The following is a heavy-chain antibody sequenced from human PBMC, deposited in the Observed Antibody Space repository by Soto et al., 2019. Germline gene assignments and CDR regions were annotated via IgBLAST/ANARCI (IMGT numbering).Heavy chain of an antibody. D-gene: IGHD5-18*01. CDR1: GFTFSSFA. CDR3: AGPGYSSQDY. Sequence: EVQLVESGGGLVQPGRSLRLSCAASGFTFSSFALSWVRQAPGKGLEWVSAIAGGGGDTDYADSVRGRFTVSRDNSKNTLFLQMNSLRAEDTAVYYCAGPGYSSQDYWGQGTQVTVSS. J-gene: IGHJ4*02. V-gene: IGHV3-23*04. CDR2: IAGGGGDT.